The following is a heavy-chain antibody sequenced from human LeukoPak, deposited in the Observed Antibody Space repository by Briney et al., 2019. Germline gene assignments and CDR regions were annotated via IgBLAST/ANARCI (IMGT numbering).Heavy chain of an antibody. CDR3: ASERPGY. D-gene: IGHD6-25*01. Sequence: GGSLRLSCAASGFTFSSYAMHWVRQAPGKGLEWVAVISYDGSNKYYADSVKGRFTISRDNSKNTLYLQMNSLRAEDTAVYYCASERPGYWGQGTLVTVSS. V-gene: IGHV3-30-3*01. CDR2: ISYDGSNK. CDR1: GFTFSSYA. J-gene: IGHJ4*02.